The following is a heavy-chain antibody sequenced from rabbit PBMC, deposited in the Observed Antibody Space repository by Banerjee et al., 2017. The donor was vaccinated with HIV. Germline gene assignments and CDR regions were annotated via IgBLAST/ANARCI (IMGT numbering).Heavy chain of an antibody. V-gene: IGHV1S40*01. CDR1: GFSFSSSYW. CDR3: ARRLVVVGFFNL. J-gene: IGHJ4*01. Sequence: QSLEESGGDLVKPGASLTLTCTASGFSFSSSYWICWVRQAPGKGLEWIACIVSGSSGNTVYANWAKGRFTISKTSSTTVTLQLTSLTVADTATYFCARRLVVVGFFNLWGQGTLVTVS. CDR2: IVSGSSGNT. D-gene: IGHD4-2*01.